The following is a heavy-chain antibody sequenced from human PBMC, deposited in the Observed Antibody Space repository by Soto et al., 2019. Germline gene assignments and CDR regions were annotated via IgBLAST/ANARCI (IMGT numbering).Heavy chain of an antibody. D-gene: IGHD2-15*01. CDR3: AKEVHCGGGSCSWSEGFDY. CDR1: GFIFSSYG. CDR2: ISYEGSHT. J-gene: IGHJ4*02. Sequence: QVQLVESGGGVVQPGRSLRLSCAASGFIFSSYGMHWVRQAPGKGLEWVAVISYEGSHTYYADSVKGRFTITRDNSKNTLYLQMNSLRPEDTAEYYCAKEVHCGGGSCSWSEGFDYWGQGTLLTVSS. V-gene: IGHV3-30*18.